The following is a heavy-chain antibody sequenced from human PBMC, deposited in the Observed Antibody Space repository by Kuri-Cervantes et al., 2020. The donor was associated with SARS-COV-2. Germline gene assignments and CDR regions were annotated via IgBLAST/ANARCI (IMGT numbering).Heavy chain of an antibody. CDR3: AKEIRYCSSTSCYTDAFDI. J-gene: IGHJ3*02. D-gene: IGHD2-2*02. CDR1: GFTFSSYA. Sequence: GGSLRLSCAASGFTFSSYAMSWVRQAPGKGLEWVSAISGSGGSTYHADSVKGRFTISRDNSKNTLYLQMNSLRAEDTAVYYCAKEIRYCSSTSCYTDAFDIWGQGTMVTVSS. V-gene: IGHV3-23*01. CDR2: ISGSGGST.